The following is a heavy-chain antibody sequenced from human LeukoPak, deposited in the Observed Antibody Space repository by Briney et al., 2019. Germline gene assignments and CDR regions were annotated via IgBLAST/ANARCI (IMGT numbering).Heavy chain of an antibody. V-gene: IGHV4-34*01. CDR3: ARQGGSGRSYDY. D-gene: IGHD3-10*01. J-gene: IGHJ4*02. CDR2: INHSGST. Sequence: PSETLSLTCAVYGGSFSGYYWSWIRPPPGKGLEWIGEINHSGSTNYNPSLKSRVTISVDTSKNQFSLKLSSVTAADTAVYYCARQGGSGRSYDYWGQGTPVTVSS. CDR1: GGSFSGYY.